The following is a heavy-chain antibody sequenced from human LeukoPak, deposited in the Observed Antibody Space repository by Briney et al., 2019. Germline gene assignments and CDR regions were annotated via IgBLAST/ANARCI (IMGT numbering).Heavy chain of an antibody. CDR1: GFTFSSYA. V-gene: IGHV3-23*01. D-gene: IGHD3-22*01. CDR2: ISGSAGST. CDR3: AKVPGGFTMMGRFDP. J-gene: IGHJ5*02. Sequence: GGSLRLSCAASGFTFSSYAMSWVRQAPGKGLEWVSAISGSAGSTYYADSVKGRFTISRDNSKNTLYLQMNSLRAEDTAVYYCAKVPGGFTMMGRFDPWGQGTLVTVSS.